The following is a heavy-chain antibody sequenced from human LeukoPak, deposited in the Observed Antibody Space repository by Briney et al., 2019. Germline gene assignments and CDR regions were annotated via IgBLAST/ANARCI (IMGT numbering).Heavy chain of an antibody. D-gene: IGHD3-22*01. V-gene: IGHV4-30-2*01. Sequence: PSQTLSLTCTVSGGSISSGGYYWSWIRQPPGKGLEWIGYIYHSGSTYYNPSLKSRVTISVDRSKNQFSLKLSSVTAADTAAYYCARDWEYYYDSSGPIVRAFDIWGQGTMVTVSS. CDR1: GGSISSGGYY. CDR2: IYHSGST. CDR3: ARDWEYYYDSSGPIVRAFDI. J-gene: IGHJ3*02.